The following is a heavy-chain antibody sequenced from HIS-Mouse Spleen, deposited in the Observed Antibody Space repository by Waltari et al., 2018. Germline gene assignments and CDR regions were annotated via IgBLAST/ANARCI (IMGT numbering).Heavy chain of an antibody. V-gene: IGHV3-7*01. Sequence: EVQLVESGGGLVQPGGSLRLSCAASGFTFSSYWMSWVRQAPGKGLEWVANIKQDGSEKYYVDSVKGRFTISRDNAKNSLYLQMNSLRAEDTAVYYCARDLGYSSSWYYYYYYGMDVWGQGTTVTVSS. CDR3: ARDLGYSSSWYYYYYYGMDV. CDR1: GFTFSSYW. D-gene: IGHD6-13*01. J-gene: IGHJ6*02. CDR2: IKQDGSEK.